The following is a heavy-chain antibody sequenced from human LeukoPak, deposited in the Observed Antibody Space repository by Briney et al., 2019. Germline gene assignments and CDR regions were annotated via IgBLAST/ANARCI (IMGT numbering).Heavy chain of an antibody. V-gene: IGHV3-20*04. D-gene: IGHD3-3*01. CDR1: GFTVSSNY. CDR3: AGGGITIFGGIIYQDY. Sequence: GGSLRLSCAASGFTVSSNYMSWVRQAPGKGLEWVSGINWNGGSTGYADSVKGRFTISRDNAKNSLYLQMNSLRAEDTAFYYCAGGGITIFGGIIYQDYWGQGTLVTVSS. CDR2: INWNGGST. J-gene: IGHJ4*02.